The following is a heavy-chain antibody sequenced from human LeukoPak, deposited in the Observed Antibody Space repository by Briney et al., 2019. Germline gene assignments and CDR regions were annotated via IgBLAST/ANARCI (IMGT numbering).Heavy chain of an antibody. CDR1: GGSISSYY. D-gene: IGHD1-26*01. CDR3: ARAVVGARFDY. CDR2: IYYSGST. Sequence: SETLSLTCTVSGGSISSYYWSWIRQPPGKGLEWIGYIYYSGSTNYNPSLKSRVTISVDTSKNQFSLKLTSVTAADTAVYYCARAVVGARFDYWGQGTLVTVSS. V-gene: IGHV4-59*01. J-gene: IGHJ4*02.